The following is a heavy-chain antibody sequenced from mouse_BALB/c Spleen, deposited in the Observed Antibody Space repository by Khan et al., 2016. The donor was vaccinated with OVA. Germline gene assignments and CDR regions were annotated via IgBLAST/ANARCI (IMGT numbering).Heavy chain of an antibody. Sequence: EVELVESGGGLVKTGGSLKLSCAASGFTFSSYTMSWVRLTPETRLEWVATMSSGGGNTYSPDSMKGRFTIFSDNAKNNLFLQVSSPMTADAAVTYTSSLGRYGPYAMDYWGQGASVTVSS. CDR1: GFTFSSYT. J-gene: IGHJ4*01. CDR2: MSSGGGNT. D-gene: IGHD1-2*01. V-gene: IGHV5-9*03. CDR3: SSLGRYGPYAMDY.